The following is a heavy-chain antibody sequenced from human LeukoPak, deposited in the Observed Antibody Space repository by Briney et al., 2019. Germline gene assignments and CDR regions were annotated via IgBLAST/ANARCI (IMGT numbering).Heavy chain of an antibody. J-gene: IGHJ5*02. D-gene: IGHD4-17*01. CDR2: INHSGST. CDR1: GGSFSGYY. CDR3: ASGTVYNWFDP. Sequence: PSETLSLTCAVYGGSFSGYYWSWIRQPPGKGLEWIGEINHSGSTNYNPSLKSQVTISVDTSKNQFSLKLSSVTAADTAVYYCASGTVYNWFDPWGQGTLVTVSS. V-gene: IGHV4-34*01.